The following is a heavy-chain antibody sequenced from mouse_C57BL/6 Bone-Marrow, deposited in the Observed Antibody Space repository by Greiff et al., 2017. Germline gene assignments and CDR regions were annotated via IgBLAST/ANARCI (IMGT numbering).Heavy chain of an antibody. V-gene: IGHV1-55*01. CDR2: IYPGSGST. CDR1: GYTFTSYW. CDR3: AGDYGNPWYAMDY. J-gene: IGHJ4*01. Sequence: VQLQQPGAELVKPGASVKMSCKASGYTFTSYWITWVKQRPGQGLEWIGDIYPGSGSTNYNEKFKSKDTLTVDTSSSTAYMQLSSLTSEDSAVYYCAGDYGNPWYAMDYWGQGTSVTVSS. D-gene: IGHD2-1*01.